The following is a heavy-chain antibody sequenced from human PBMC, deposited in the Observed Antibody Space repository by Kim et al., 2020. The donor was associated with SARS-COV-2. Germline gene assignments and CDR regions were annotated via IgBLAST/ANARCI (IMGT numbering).Heavy chain of an antibody. CDR1: GFTFSDFA. V-gene: IGHV3-9*01. Sequence: GGSLRLSCAASGFTFSDFAIHWVRQAPGKGLEWVSGINWNSVILDYADSVKGRFTISRDNARNSLYLQMNSLRPEDTALYYCVKDRGFNYFAMDVWG. CDR2: INWNSVIL. CDR3: VKDRGFNYFAMDV. J-gene: IGHJ6*02.